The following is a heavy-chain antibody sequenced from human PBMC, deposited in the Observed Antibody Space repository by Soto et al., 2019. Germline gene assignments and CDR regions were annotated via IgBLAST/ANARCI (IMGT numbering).Heavy chain of an antibody. J-gene: IGHJ6*02. D-gene: IGHD2-2*01. Sequence: VTVSCNASGYSFTSYAIYWVRQAPGQRLEWMGWINAGNGNTKYSQKFQGRVTITSDTSASTAYMELSSLRSEDTAVYYCARYCSSSTCRKYYYYGMDVWGQGTTVTV. CDR3: ARYCSSSTCRKYYYYGMDV. V-gene: IGHV1-3*01. CDR1: GYSFTSYA. CDR2: INAGNGNT.